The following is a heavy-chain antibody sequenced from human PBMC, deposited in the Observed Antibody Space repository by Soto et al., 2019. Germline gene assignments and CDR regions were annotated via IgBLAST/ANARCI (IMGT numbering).Heavy chain of an antibody. CDR3: AKDVVVPAVHYYYMDV. Sequence: GGSLRLSCAASGFTFSSYAMSWVRQAPGKGLEWVSAISGSGGSTYYADSVKGRLTISRDNSKNTRYLQMNSLRAEDTAVYYCAKDVVVPAVHYYYMDVWGKGTTVTVSS. CDR1: GFTFSSYA. V-gene: IGHV3-23*01. CDR2: ISGSGGST. D-gene: IGHD2-2*01. J-gene: IGHJ6*03.